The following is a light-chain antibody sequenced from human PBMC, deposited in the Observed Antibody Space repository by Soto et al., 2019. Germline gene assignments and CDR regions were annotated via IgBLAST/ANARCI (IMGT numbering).Light chain of an antibody. J-gene: IGKJ5*01. CDR3: QQSYSNPPT. CDR1: QSISNY. V-gene: IGKV1-39*01. CDR2: AAS. Sequence: EIPMTQSPSSLSASVGYRVTITCRASQSISNYLNWYQQKPGKAPKLLIYAASSLQSGVSSRFSGSGSGTDFTLTISSLQPEDFATYYCQQSYSNPPTFGQGTRLEIK.